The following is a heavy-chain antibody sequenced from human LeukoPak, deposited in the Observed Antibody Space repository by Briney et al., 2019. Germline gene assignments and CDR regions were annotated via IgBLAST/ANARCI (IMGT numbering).Heavy chain of an antibody. Sequence: GGSLRLSCAASGLTVTNTYMSWGRQAPGKGLEWVAVIYIGGSTYYAESVKGRFTISRDSSENTVYLQMTSLRVEDTAVYYCARCKIGSHFDYWGQGTLVTVSS. V-gene: IGHV3-53*01. J-gene: IGHJ4*02. CDR1: GLTVTNTY. D-gene: IGHD1-26*01. CDR3: ARCKIGSHFDY. CDR2: IYIGGST.